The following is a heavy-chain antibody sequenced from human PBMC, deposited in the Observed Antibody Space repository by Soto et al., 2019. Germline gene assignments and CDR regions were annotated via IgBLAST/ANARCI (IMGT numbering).Heavy chain of an antibody. J-gene: IGHJ4*02. D-gene: IGHD2-8*01. CDR2: ISGSGGST. V-gene: IGHV3-23*01. CDR1: GFTFSSYA. Sequence: EVQLLESGGGLVQPGGSLRLSCAASGFTFSSYAMSWVRQAPGKGLEWVSAISGSGGSTYYADSVKGRFTISRDNSKNTLYLQMNSLRAEDTAVYYCANSGGIVLMVYDGYGGQGTLVTVSS. CDR3: ANSGGIVLMVYDGY.